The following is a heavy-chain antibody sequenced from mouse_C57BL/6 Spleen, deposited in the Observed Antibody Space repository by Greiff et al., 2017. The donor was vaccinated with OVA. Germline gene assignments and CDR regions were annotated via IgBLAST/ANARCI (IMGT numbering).Heavy chain of an antibody. CDR1: GFSLTSYG. CDR3: AKGSYYDYVAEYPYYAMDY. D-gene: IGHD2-4*01. J-gene: IGHJ4*01. V-gene: IGHV2-5*01. Sequence: VKLVESGPGLVQPSQSLSITCTVSGFSLTSYGVHWVRQSPGKGLEWLGVIWRGGSTDYNAAFMSRLSITKDNSKSQVFFKMNSLQADDTAIYYCAKGSYYDYVAEYPYYAMDYWGQGTSVTVSS. CDR2: IWRGGST.